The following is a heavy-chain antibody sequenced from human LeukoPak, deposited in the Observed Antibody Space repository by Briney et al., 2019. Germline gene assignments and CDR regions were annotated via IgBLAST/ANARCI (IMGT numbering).Heavy chain of an antibody. V-gene: IGHV3-30*04. CDR2: ISYDGSNK. J-gene: IGHJ4*02. Sequence: GGSLRLSCAASGFTFSSYAMHWVRQAPGKGLEWVAVISYDGSNKYYADSVKGRFTISRDNSKNTLYLQMDSLKDEDTAVYYCAREREYARDYWGQGTLVTVSS. D-gene: IGHD2-8*01. CDR1: GFTFSSYA. CDR3: AREREYARDY.